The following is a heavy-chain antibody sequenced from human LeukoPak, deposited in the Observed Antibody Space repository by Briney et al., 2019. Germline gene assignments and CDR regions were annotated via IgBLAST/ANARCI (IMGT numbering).Heavy chain of an antibody. D-gene: IGHD3-10*01. CDR2: IYYSGST. V-gene: IGHV4-59*01. J-gene: IGHJ5*02. CDR3: ARSSPQGSGSLYNWFDP. CDR1: GGSISSYY. Sequence: ASETLSPTCTVSGGSISSYYWSWIRQPPGKGLEWIGYIYYSGSTNYNPSLKSRVTISVDTSKNQFSLKLSSVTAADTAVYYCARSSPQGSGSLYNWFDPWGQGTLVTVSS.